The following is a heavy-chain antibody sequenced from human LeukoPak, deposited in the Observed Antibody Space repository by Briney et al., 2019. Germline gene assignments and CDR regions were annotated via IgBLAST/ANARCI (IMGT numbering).Heavy chain of an antibody. Sequence: PGGSLRLSCAASGFTVSPNYMNWVRQAPGKGLEWVSVIYTDDATYYADSVKGRFTISRDHSMNTLYLQMNSLRDEDTAVYYCAIGSSSSAPDYWGQGTLVTVSS. D-gene: IGHD6-6*01. CDR2: IYTDDAT. CDR3: AIGSSSSAPDY. J-gene: IGHJ4*02. V-gene: IGHV3-53*01. CDR1: GFTVSPNY.